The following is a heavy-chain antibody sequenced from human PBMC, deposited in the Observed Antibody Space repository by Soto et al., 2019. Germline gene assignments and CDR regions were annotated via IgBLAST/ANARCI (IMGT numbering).Heavy chain of an antibody. Sequence: ASVKVSCKASGGTFSSYAISWVRQAPGQGLEWMGGIIPIFGTANYAQKFQGRVTITADESTSTAYMELSSLRSEDTAVYYCARGDYDSSGYQTNFDYWGQGTLVTVSS. CDR2: IIPIFGTA. CDR3: ARGDYDSSGYQTNFDY. CDR1: GGTFSSYA. V-gene: IGHV1-69*13. J-gene: IGHJ4*02. D-gene: IGHD3-22*01.